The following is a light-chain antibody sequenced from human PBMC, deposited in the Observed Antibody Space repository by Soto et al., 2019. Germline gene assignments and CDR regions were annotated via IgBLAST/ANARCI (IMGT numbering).Light chain of an antibody. CDR1: SSDVGGYNY. Sequence: QSALTQPASVCGSPGQSITISCTGTSSDVGGYNYVSWYQQHPGKAPKLMIYEVSNRPSGVSNRFSGSKSGNTASLTISGLQAEDEADYYCSSYTSSSTNYVFGTGTKVTVL. J-gene: IGLJ1*01. CDR2: EVS. V-gene: IGLV2-14*01. CDR3: SSYTSSSTNYV.